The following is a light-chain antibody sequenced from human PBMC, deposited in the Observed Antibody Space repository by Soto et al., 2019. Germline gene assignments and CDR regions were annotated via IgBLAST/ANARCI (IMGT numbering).Light chain of an antibody. J-gene: IGLJ3*02. Sequence: QSALTQPASVSGSPGQSITIFCSGTSSDVGAYKFVSWYRHHPGKAPQVMIYEVSNRPSGVSNRFSGSKSGNTAFLTISGLQPEDEGDYYCSSYTSTSTPWVFGGGTQLTVL. CDR2: EVS. CDR3: SSYTSTSTPWV. V-gene: IGLV2-14*01. CDR1: SSDVGAYKF.